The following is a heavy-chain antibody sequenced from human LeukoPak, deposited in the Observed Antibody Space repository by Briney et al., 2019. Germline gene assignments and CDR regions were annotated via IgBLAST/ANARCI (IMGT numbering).Heavy chain of an antibody. Sequence: KPSETLSLTCTVSGGSISSYYWSWIRQPPGKGLEWIGYIYYSGSTNYNPSLKSRVTISVDTSKNQFSLKLSSVTAADTAVYYCARAPDHYYGMDVWGQGTTVTVSS. CDR3: ARAPDHYYGMDV. CDR2: IYYSGST. CDR1: GGSISSYY. J-gene: IGHJ6*02. V-gene: IGHV4-59*01.